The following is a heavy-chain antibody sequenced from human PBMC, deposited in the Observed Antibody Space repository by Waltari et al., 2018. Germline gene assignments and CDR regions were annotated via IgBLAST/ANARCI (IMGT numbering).Heavy chain of an antibody. CDR3: ATSGAYDFWSGYYIGDAFDI. V-gene: IGHV1-69-2*01. J-gene: IGHJ3*02. Sequence: EVQLVQSGAEVKKPGATVKISCKASGYTFTNYYMHWVQQAPGKGLEWMGRVEPEDGETIYAEKCQGRGTITADTSTDTAYMELSSLRSEDTAVYYCATSGAYDFWSGYYIGDAFDIWGQGTMVTVSS. D-gene: IGHD3-3*01. CDR1: GYTFTNYY. CDR2: VEPEDGET.